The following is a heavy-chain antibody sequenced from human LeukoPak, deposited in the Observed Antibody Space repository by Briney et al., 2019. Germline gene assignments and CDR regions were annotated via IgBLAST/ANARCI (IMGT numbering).Heavy chain of an antibody. D-gene: IGHD4-17*01. J-gene: IGHJ2*01. CDR3: ARRASVTTRYWYFDL. CDR2: ISTNDRTI. Sequence: GGSLRLSCAASGFTFSDYYMNWIRQVPGKGLEWVSYISTNDRTIRYADSVKGRFSISRDNASNSLYLQMKSLRAEDTAVYYCARRASVTTRYWYFDLWGRGTLITVSS. CDR1: GFTFSDYY. V-gene: IGHV3-11*04.